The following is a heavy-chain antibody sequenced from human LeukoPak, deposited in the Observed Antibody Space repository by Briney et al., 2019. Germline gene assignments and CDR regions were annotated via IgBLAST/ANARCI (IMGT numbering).Heavy chain of an antibody. CDR2: ISSSGSTI. V-gene: IGHV3-48*03. J-gene: IGHJ5*02. CDR3: ARDYWFDP. Sequence: QPGGSLRLSCAASGFSFSSYEMNWVRQAPGKGLEWVAYISSSGSTIYYADSVKGRFTISRDNAKNSLYLQMNSLRAEDTAVYYCARDYWFDPWGHGTLVTVSS. CDR1: GFSFSSYE.